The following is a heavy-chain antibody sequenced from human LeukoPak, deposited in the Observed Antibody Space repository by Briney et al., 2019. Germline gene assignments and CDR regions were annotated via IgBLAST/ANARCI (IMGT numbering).Heavy chain of an antibody. D-gene: IGHD6-13*01. CDR1: GGSISSYY. CDR2: IYTSGST. J-gene: IGHJ1*01. Sequence: SETLSVTCTVSGGSISSYYWSWIRQPAGNGLEWIGRIYTSGSTNYNPSLKSRVTMSVDTSKNQFSLKLSSVTAADTAVYYCASGIAAAGTAEYFQHWGQGTLVTVSS. CDR3: ASGIAAAGTAEYFQH. V-gene: IGHV4-4*07.